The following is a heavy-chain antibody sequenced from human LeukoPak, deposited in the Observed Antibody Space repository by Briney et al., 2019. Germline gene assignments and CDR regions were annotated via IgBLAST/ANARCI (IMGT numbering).Heavy chain of an antibody. Sequence: GGSMRLSCAASGFTFSSYGMSWVRQAPGKVLEWVSAISGSGGSAYYADSVKGRFTISRDNSKNTLYLQMNSLRAEDTAVYYCASDYGAYYYYMDVWGKGTTVTISS. J-gene: IGHJ6*03. CDR1: GFTFSSYG. CDR3: ASDYGAYYYYMDV. CDR2: ISGSGGSA. V-gene: IGHV3-23*01. D-gene: IGHD4-17*01.